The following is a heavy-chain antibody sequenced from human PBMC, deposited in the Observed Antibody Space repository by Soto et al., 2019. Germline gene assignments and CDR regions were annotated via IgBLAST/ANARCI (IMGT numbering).Heavy chain of an antibody. D-gene: IGHD4-4*01. CDR2: IRHSGSDK. V-gene: IGHV3-7*01. CDR1: GFTFSSYA. Sequence: GGSLRLSCAASGFTFSSYAMSWVRQAPGKGLEWVSGIRHSGSDKYYADSVKGRFTISRDDAKNTRYLQMNSLRAEDTAVYYCASLRDYSNPIDYWGQGTLVTVSS. CDR3: ASLRDYSNPIDY. J-gene: IGHJ4*02.